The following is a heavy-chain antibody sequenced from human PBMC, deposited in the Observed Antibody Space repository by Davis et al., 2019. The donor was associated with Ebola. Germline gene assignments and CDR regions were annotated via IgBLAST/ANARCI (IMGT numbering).Heavy chain of an antibody. CDR3: ARDSGWLQSTFDY. D-gene: IGHD5-24*01. CDR2: IYYSGST. V-gene: IGHV4-30-4*01. Sequence: SETLSLTCTVSGGSISSGDYYWSWIRQSPGKGLEWIGYIYYSGSTYYNPSLKSRVTISVDKSKNQFSLKLSSVTAADTAVYYCARDSGWLQSTFDYWGQGTLVTVSS. J-gene: IGHJ4*02. CDR1: GGSISSGDYY.